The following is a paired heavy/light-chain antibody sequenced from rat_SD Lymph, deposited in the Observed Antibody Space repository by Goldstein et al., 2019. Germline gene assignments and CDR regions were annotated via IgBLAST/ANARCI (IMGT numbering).Light chain of an antibody. CDR2: DAN. Sequence: DIQMTQSPASLSASLGETVTIECRASEDIYSSLAWYQQKPGNSPQLLIYDANSLADGVPSRFSGSGSGTQYSLKINSLQSEDVASYFCQQYNNYPLTFGSGTKLEIK. V-gene: IGKV12S34*01. CDR3: QQYNNYPLT. J-gene: IGKJ5*01. CDR1: EDIYSS.
Heavy chain of an antibody. J-gene: IGHJ1*01. D-gene: IGHD5-1*01. CDR1: GFTFSNSG. V-gene: IGHV5-29*01. CDR2: ITYDGTGT. Sequence: EVQLVESGGGLVQPGRSMKLSCAASGFTFSNSGMAWVRQAPTKGLEWVATITYDGTGTYYRDSVKGRFTISRDNAKSTLYLQMNSLRSEDTATYYCTRRGTGSYYWYSDFWGPGTMVTVSS. CDR3: TRRGTGSYYWYSDF.